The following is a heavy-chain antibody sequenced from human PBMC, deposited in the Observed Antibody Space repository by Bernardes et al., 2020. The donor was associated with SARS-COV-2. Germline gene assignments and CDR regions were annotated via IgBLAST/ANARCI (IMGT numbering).Heavy chain of an antibody. D-gene: IGHD2-2*02. V-gene: IGHV1-2*02. CDR1: GYTFTGYY. CDR2: INPNSGGT. Sequence: ASVKVSCKASGYTFTGYYMHWVRQAPGQGLEWMGWINPNSGGTNYAQKFQGRVTMTRDTSISTAYMELSRLRSDDTAVYYCARDLGGPAAIYWYFDLWGRGTLVTVSS. J-gene: IGHJ2*01. CDR3: ARDLGGPAAIYWYFDL.